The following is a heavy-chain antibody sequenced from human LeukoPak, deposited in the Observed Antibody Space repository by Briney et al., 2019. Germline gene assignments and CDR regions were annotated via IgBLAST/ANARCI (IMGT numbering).Heavy chain of an antibody. CDR3: ARHYENTGYQYDY. CDR2: IYYSGST. Sequence: PSETLSLTCTVSGGSISSGDYYWSWIRQPPGKGLEWIGYIYYSGSTYYNPSLKSRVTISVDTSKNQFSLKLSSVTAADTAVYYCARHYENTGYQYDYWGQGTLVTVSS. D-gene: IGHD3-22*01. V-gene: IGHV4-30-4*01. CDR1: GGSISSGDYY. J-gene: IGHJ4*02.